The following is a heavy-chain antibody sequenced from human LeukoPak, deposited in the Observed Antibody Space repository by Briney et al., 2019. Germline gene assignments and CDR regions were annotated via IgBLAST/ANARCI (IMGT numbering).Heavy chain of an antibody. Sequence: PGGSLRLSCAVSGATFSTFWMHWVRHVPGKGPAWVSRTNPDGSRVDYADSVKGRFTISRDNARDTLYLQMNSLRVEDTAMYYGAFDFGGYSHTWGQGTLVTVSS. D-gene: IGHD3-10*01. J-gene: IGHJ5*02. CDR2: TNPDGSRV. CDR3: AFDFGGYSHT. CDR1: GATFSTFW. V-gene: IGHV3-74*01.